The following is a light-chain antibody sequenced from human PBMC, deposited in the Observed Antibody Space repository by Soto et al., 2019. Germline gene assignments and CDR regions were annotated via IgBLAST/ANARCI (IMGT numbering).Light chain of an antibody. J-gene: IGLJ1*01. CDR3: SSYTSSSTLEV. CDR1: SSDVGGYNY. V-gene: IGLV2-14*01. Sequence: QSVLTQPASVSGSPGQSITISCTGTSSDVGGYNYVSWYQQHPGKAPKLMIYDVSNRPSGVSNRFSGSKSGNTASLTISGLQAEDEAEYYCSSYTSSSTLEVFGTGTKLTVL. CDR2: DVS.